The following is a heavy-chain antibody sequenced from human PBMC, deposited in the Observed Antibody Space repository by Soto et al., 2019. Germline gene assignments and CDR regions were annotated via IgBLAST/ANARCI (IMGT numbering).Heavy chain of an antibody. Sequence: GASVKVSCKASGYTFTSYYMHWVRQAPGQGLEWMGIINPSGGSTSYAQKFQGRVTMTRDTSTSTVYMELSSLRSEDTAVYYCARGVVVVPAAMEYFDYWGQGTLVTVSS. CDR3: ARGVVVVPAAMEYFDY. J-gene: IGHJ4*02. D-gene: IGHD2-2*01. CDR2: INPSGGST. V-gene: IGHV1-46*03. CDR1: GYTFTSYY.